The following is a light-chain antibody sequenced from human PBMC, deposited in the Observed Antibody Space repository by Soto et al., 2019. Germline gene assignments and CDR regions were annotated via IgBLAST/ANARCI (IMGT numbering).Light chain of an antibody. J-gene: IGKJ3*01. V-gene: IGKV1-39*01. Sequence: DIQMTQSPSSLSASVGDRVTITCRASQSISSYLNWYQQKPGKAPKLLIYAASSLQSGVPSRFSGSGSGTDFTLTISSLQPEDFATDYCQQSYSTPVTFVPGTKVDIK. CDR1: QSISSY. CDR3: QQSYSTPVT. CDR2: AAS.